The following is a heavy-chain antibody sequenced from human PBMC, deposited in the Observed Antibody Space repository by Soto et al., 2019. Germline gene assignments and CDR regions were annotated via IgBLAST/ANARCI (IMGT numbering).Heavy chain of an antibody. CDR1: GFTFSSYA. J-gene: IGHJ5*02. V-gene: IGHV3-30-3*01. D-gene: IGHD4-17*01. CDR3: ARNIMTTVTRGHWFDP. CDR2: ISYDGSNK. Sequence: GGSLRLSCAASGFTFSSYAMHWVRQAPGKGLEWVAVISYDGSNKYYADSVKGRFTISRDNSKNTLYLQMNSLRAEDTAVYYCARNIMTTVTRGHWFDPWGQGTLVTVSS.